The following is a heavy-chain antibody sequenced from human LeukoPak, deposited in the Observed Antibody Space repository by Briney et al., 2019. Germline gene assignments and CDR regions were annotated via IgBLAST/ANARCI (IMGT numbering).Heavy chain of an antibody. CDR3: ARSRQASGLFNS. CDR1: GGAITSGGYS. V-gene: IGHV4-30-2*01. Sequence: SQTLSLTCTVSGGAITSGGYSWNWIRQPPGKGLEWIGCIYDRGPAYYNPSLKSRFTISVDRPKNQFFLNVTSLTAADTAVYYCARSRQASGLFNSWGQGNLVVVSS. CDR2: IYDRGPA. D-gene: IGHD3-10*01. J-gene: IGHJ5*01.